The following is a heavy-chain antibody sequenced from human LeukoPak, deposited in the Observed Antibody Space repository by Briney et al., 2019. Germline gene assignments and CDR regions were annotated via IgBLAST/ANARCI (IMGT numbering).Heavy chain of an antibody. CDR2: IYYSGST. V-gene: IGHV4-59*08. CDR1: GGSISSYY. J-gene: IGHJ4*02. D-gene: IGHD2/OR15-2a*01. CDR3: ARRHAFYRHSDY. Sequence: SETLSLTCTVSGGSISSYYWSWIRQPPGKGLEWIGYIYYSGSTYYNPSLKSRVTISVDTSKNQFSLKLSSVTAADTAVYYCARRHAFYRHSDYWGQGTLVTVSS.